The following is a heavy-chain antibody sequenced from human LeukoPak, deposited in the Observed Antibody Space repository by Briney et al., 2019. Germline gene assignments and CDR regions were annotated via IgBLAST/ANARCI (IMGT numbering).Heavy chain of an antibody. Sequence: ASVKVSCKASGYTFTSYDINWVRQATGQGLEWMGWMNPNSGNTGYAQKFQGRVTITRNTSISTAYMELSGLRSEDTPVYYCARGPTYYDFWSGKMGFDPWGQGTLVTVSS. D-gene: IGHD3-3*01. CDR3: ARGPTYYDFWSGKMGFDP. CDR2: MNPNSGNT. J-gene: IGHJ5*02. V-gene: IGHV1-8*03. CDR1: GYTFTSYD.